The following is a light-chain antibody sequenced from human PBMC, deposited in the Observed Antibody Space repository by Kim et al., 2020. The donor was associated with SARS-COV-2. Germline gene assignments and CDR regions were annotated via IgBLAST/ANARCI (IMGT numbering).Light chain of an antibody. J-gene: IGKJ1*01. Sequence: DIQMTQSPSTLSASVGDRVTITCRASQSISSWLVWYQQKPGKAPKLLIYKASSLESGVPSRFSDSGSGTEFTLTISSLQPDDFATYYCQQYNSSPWTFGQGTKVDIK. CDR3: QQYNSSPWT. CDR2: KAS. CDR1: QSISSW. V-gene: IGKV1-5*03.